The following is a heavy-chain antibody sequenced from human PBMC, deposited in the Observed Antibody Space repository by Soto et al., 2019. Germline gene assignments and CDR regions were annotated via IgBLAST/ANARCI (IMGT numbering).Heavy chain of an antibody. CDR3: ARDPHPNRSYYDFWSGYLWVGGPYGMDV. CDR2: TYYRSKWYN. V-gene: IGHV6-1*01. J-gene: IGHJ6*02. D-gene: IGHD3-3*01. Sequence: SQTLSLTCAISGDSVSSNSAAWNWIRQSPSRGLEWLGRTYYRSKWYNDYAVSVKSRITINPDTSKNQFSLQLNSVTPEDTAVYYCARDPHPNRSYYDFWSGYLWVGGPYGMDVWGQGTTVTVSS. CDR1: GDSVSSNSAA.